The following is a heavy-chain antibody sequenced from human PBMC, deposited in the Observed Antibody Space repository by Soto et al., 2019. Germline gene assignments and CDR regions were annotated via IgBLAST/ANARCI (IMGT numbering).Heavy chain of an antibody. CDR2: ISDDGSNK. D-gene: IGHD3-16*01. J-gene: IGHJ4*02. Sequence: QVQLVESGGGVVQPGRSLRLSCEASGLTLSNFAMHWVRQAPGTGLEWVAVISDDGSNKYYAGSVKGRFTVSRDNFRNTLYLQMNSLRAEDTAVYYCVKARGGVLDFLLDYWGQGTLVSVSS. V-gene: IGHV3-30*03. CDR1: GLTLSNFA. CDR3: VKARGGVLDFLLDY.